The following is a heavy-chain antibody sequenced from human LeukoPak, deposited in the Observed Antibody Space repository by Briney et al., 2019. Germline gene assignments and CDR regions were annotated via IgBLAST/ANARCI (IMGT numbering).Heavy chain of an antibody. D-gene: IGHD2-15*01. Sequence: ASVTVSFKASGYSFTNFFMHWVRQAPGHGLEWMGIINPTTSSTDYPQKFQGRVTITRNTSISTAYMELSSLRSEDTAVYYCARGPYCSGGSCSPHNYYYYYMDVWGKGTTVTVSS. CDR1: GYSFTNFF. J-gene: IGHJ6*03. CDR3: ARGPYCSGGSCSPHNYYYYYMDV. CDR2: INPTTSST. V-gene: IGHV1-46*01.